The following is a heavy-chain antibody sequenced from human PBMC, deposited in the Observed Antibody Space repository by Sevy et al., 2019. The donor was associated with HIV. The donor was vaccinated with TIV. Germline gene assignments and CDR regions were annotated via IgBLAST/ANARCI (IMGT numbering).Heavy chain of an antibody. J-gene: IGHJ6*02. CDR1: GFTFSDYY. CDR3: ARDSSGYYWDYYYGMDV. Sequence: GGSLRLSCAASGFTFSDYYMSWIRQAPGKGLEWVSYISSSGSTIYYADSVKGRFTISRDNAKNSLYLRMNSLRAEDTAVYYCARDSSGYYWDYYYGMDVWGQGTTVTVSS. V-gene: IGHV3-11*01. D-gene: IGHD3-22*01. CDR2: ISSSGSTI.